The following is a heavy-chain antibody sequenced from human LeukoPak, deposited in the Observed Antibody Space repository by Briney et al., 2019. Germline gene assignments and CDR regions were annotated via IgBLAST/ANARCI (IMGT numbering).Heavy chain of an antibody. CDR3: ARGGYYGDIDY. Sequence: GGSLRLSCAASGFTFSSYDMHWVRHATGKGLEWVSAIGTAGDSYYPGSVKGRFTISRENANYSLYLQMNSLRAGDTAVYFCARGGYYGDIDYWGQGTLVTVSS. J-gene: IGHJ4*02. CDR1: GFTFSSYD. CDR2: IGTAGDS. D-gene: IGHD4-17*01. V-gene: IGHV3-13*01.